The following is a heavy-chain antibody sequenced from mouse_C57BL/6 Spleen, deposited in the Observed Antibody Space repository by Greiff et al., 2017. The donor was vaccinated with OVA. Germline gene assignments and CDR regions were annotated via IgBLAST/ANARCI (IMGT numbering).Heavy chain of an antibody. CDR2: IHPNSGST. J-gene: IGHJ4*01. V-gene: IGHV1-64*01. D-gene: IGHD2-4*01. CDR1: GYTFTSYW. CDR3: ASIYYDYDRAMDY. Sequence: QVQLQQPGAELVKPGASVKLSCKASGYTFTSYWMHWVKQRPGQGLEWIGMIHPNSGSTNYNEKFKSKATLTVDKSSSTAYMQLSSLTSEDSAVYYCASIYYDYDRAMDYWGQGTSVTVSS.